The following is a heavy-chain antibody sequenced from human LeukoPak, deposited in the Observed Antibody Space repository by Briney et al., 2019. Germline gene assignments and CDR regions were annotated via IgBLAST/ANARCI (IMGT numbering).Heavy chain of an antibody. CDR2: ISNNGGTT. Sequence: SGGSLRLPCAASRFTFSSYAMHWVRQAPGKGLEYVSAISNNGGTTYYANSVRGRFTISRDNPKNTLYLQMGSLRAEDKAVYYCARVNGSGSYYDYWGQGTLVTVSS. J-gene: IGHJ4*02. CDR3: ARVNGSGSYYDY. D-gene: IGHD3-10*01. V-gene: IGHV3-64*01. CDR1: RFTFSSYA.